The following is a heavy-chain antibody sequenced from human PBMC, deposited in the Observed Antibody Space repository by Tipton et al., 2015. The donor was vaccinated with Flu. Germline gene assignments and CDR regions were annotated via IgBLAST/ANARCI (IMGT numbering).Heavy chain of an antibody. J-gene: IGHJ4*02. CDR1: GFTFSDYY. D-gene: IGHD2-2*01. CDR2: ISGSSSTI. Sequence: SLRLSCAASGFTFSDYYMSWIRQAPGEGLEWVSYISGSSSTIYYADSVKGRFTISRDNAKNLLYLQMNSLGAEDTAVYYCARDHPDAYCSSISRYLRNDYWGQGTLVTVSS. V-gene: IGHV3-11*01. CDR3: ARDHPDAYCSSISRYLRNDY.